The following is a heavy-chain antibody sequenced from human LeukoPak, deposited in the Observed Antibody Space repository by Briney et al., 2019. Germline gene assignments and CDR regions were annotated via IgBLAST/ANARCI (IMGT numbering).Heavy chain of an antibody. Sequence: KHGESLKISCKGSGYSFTSYWIGWVRQMPGKGLEWMGIIYPGDSDTRYSPSFQGQVTISADKSITTAYLQWSSLKASDTAMYYCARRPRYCSGGSCYLDYWGQGTLVTVSS. CDR3: ARRPRYCSGGSCYLDY. CDR1: GYSFTSYW. D-gene: IGHD2-15*01. V-gene: IGHV5-51*01. J-gene: IGHJ4*02. CDR2: IYPGDSDT.